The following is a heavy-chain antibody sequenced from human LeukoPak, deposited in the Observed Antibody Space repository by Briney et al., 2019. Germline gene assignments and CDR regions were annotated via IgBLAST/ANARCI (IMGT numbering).Heavy chain of an antibody. CDR2: IYYSEST. CDR3: ASGYDFWSGYYEGIFDI. Sequence: PSETLNLTCTASGGTISSGDNNWSWIRQPPGKDLEWIRNIYYSESTYYNPSLNRLVIISVDTTKNQFSLKLSSVTAADTAVYYCASGYDFWSGYYEGIFDIWGQGTMVTVSS. D-gene: IGHD3-3*01. CDR1: GGTISSGDNN. V-gene: IGHV4-30-4*08. J-gene: IGHJ3*02.